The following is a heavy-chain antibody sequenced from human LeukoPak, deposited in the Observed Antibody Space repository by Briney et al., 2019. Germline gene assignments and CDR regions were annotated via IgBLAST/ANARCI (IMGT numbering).Heavy chain of an antibody. V-gene: IGHV3-23*01. CDR3: ALAGIIWFGEDY. D-gene: IGHD3-10*01. CDR1: GFTFSSYA. CDR2: ISGSGGST. Sequence: GGSLRLSCAASGFTFSSYAMSWVRQAPGKGLEWVSAISGSGGSTYYADSVKGRFTISRDNSKNTLYLQMNSLRAEDTAVYHCALAGIIWFGEDYWGQGTLVTVSS. J-gene: IGHJ4*02.